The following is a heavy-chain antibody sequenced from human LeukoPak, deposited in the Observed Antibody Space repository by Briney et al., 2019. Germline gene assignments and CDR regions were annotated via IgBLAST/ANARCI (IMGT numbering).Heavy chain of an antibody. CDR1: GGSFSGYY. CDR3: ARRVLRYFDWTDYYYGMDV. Sequence: PSETLSLTCAVYGGSFSGYYWSWIRQPPGKGLEWIGEINHSGSTNYNPSLKGRVTISVDTSKNQFSLKLSSVTAADTAVYYCARRVLRYFDWTDYYYGMDVWGQGTTVTVSS. CDR2: INHSGST. J-gene: IGHJ6*02. D-gene: IGHD3-9*01. V-gene: IGHV4-34*01.